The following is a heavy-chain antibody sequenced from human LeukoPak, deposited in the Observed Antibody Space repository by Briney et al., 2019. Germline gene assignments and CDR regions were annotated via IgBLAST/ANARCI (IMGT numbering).Heavy chain of an antibody. V-gene: IGHV1-69*06. CDR2: IIPIFGTA. CDR1: GYTFTGYY. CDR3: ARGRGYNNYYYYYMDV. Sequence: SVKVSCKASGYTFTGYYIHWVRQAPGQGLEWMGGIIPIFGTANYAQKFQGRVTITADKSTSTAYMELSSLRSEDTAVYYCARGRGYNNYYYYYMDVWGKGTTVTVSS. D-gene: IGHD5-18*01. J-gene: IGHJ6*03.